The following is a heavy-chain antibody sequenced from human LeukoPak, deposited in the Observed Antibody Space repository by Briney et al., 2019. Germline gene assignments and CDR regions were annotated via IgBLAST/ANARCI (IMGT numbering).Heavy chain of an antibody. Sequence: SETLSPTCTVSGGSISSCYWSWIRQPPGKGLEWIGYIYYSGSTNYNPSLKSRVTISVDTSKNQFSLKLSSVTAADTAVYYCARDYSYGSGGLDYWGQGTLVTVSS. D-gene: IGHD5-18*01. CDR1: GGSISSCY. CDR3: ARDYSYGSGGLDY. J-gene: IGHJ4*02. V-gene: IGHV4-59*01. CDR2: IYYSGST.